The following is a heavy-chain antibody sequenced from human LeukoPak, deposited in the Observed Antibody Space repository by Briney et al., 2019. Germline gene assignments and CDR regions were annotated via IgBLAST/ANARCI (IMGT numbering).Heavy chain of an antibody. CDR2: IRQDGSEK. D-gene: IGHD3-10*01. CDR3: ARGHYGLDY. J-gene: IGHJ4*02. V-gene: IGHV3-7*04. CDR1: GISFSSYW. Sequence: GGSLRLSCAASGISFSSYWMSWVRQAPGRGLEWAANIRQDGSEKYYLDSVKGRFTISRDNAANSLYLQMNSLRAEDTAVYYCARGHYGLDYWGQGTLVTVSS.